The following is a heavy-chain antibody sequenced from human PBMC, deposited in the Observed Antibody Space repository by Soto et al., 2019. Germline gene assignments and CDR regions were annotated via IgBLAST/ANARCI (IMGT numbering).Heavy chain of an antibody. Sequence: EVQLVESGGGLVQPGGSLRLSCAASGFTFSSYSMNWVRQAPGKGLEWVSYISSSSSTIYYADSVKGRFTISRDNAKNSLYLQMNSLRDEDTAVYYCARDGSPYYDYVWGSYRSRAGDAFDIWGQGTMVTVSS. CDR1: GFTFSSYS. CDR2: ISSSSSTI. CDR3: ARDGSPYYDYVWGSYRSRAGDAFDI. J-gene: IGHJ3*02. V-gene: IGHV3-48*02. D-gene: IGHD3-16*02.